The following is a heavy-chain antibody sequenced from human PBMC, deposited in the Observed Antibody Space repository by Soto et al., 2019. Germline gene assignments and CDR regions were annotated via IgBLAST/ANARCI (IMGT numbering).Heavy chain of an antibody. Sequence: PGGSLRLSCAASGFTFSSYGMHWVRQAPGKGLEWVAVISYDGSNKYYADSVKGRFTISRDNSKNTLYLQMNSLRAEDTAVYYCAKYCSGGSCYSARGTPAKYYYYGMDVWGQGTTVTVSS. D-gene: IGHD2-15*01. CDR1: GFTFSSYG. J-gene: IGHJ6*02. V-gene: IGHV3-30*18. CDR2: ISYDGSNK. CDR3: AKYCSGGSCYSARGTPAKYYYYGMDV.